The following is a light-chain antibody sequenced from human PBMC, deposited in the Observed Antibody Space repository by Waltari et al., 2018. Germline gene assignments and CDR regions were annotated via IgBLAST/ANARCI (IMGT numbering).Light chain of an antibody. Sequence: EIVLTQSPGTLSLSPGERATLSCRASPTVRPTYLAWDQQKPGQAPTLLIYGASSRATGIPDRFSGSGSGTDFSLTISSLEPEDFAVYYCQQYDISPLTFGGGTKVEIK. CDR3: QQYDISPLT. V-gene: IGKV3-20*01. CDR2: GAS. CDR1: PTVRPTY. J-gene: IGKJ4*01.